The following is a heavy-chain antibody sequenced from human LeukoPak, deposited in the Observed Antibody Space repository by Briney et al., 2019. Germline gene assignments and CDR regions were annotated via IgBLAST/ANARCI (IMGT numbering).Heavy chain of an antibody. CDR1: GGSISSYY. V-gene: IGHV4-4*07. J-gene: IGHJ6*02. Sequence: SETLSLTCTVSGGSISSYYWSWIRQPAGKGLEWIGRIYTSGSTNYNPSLKSRVTMSVDTSKNQFSLKLSSVTAADTAVYYCARDLNYYGSGSYPYYYYGMDVWGQGTTVTVSS. CDR3: ARDLNYYGSGSYPYYYYGMDV. CDR2: IYTSGST. D-gene: IGHD3-10*01.